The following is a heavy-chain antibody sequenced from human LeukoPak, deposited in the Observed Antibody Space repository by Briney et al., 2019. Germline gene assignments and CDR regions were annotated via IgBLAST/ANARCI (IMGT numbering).Heavy chain of an antibody. D-gene: IGHD3-10*01. CDR1: GDSISSSNSY. Sequence: SETLSLTCTVSGDSISSSNSYWGWIRQPPGKGLEWIGSIYYSGNTYYNASLKSRVTISVDTSKNQFSLKLTSVTAADTAVYYCARRVRYYYGSGNQPGQRKNWFDPWGQGTLVTVSS. V-gene: IGHV4-39*01. CDR2: IYYSGNT. CDR3: ARRVRYYYGSGNQPGQRKNWFDP. J-gene: IGHJ5*02.